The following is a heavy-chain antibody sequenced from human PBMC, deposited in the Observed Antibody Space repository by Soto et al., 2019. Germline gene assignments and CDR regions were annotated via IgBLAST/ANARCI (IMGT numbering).Heavy chain of an antibody. J-gene: IGHJ4*02. V-gene: IGHV1-18*01. CDR3: VRDTYYYHSSGPAPFEY. D-gene: IGHD3-22*01. Sequence: QIQLVQSGTEVKRSGASVKVSCKTSGYSFTTYGLSWVRQAPGRGLEWVGWNSGYNGNTNYAQKFQGTIILTTDTPTTTGYMEIMSLSSDDTAVYYCVRDTYYYHSSGPAPFEYWGQGTQVTVSS. CDR1: GYSFTTYG. CDR2: NSGYNGNT.